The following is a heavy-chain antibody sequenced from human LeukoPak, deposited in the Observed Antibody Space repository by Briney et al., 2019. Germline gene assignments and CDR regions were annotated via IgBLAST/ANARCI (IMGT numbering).Heavy chain of an antibody. V-gene: IGHV3-48*03. CDR3: ARDRDCSTTSCYDGHFDY. CDR1: GFTFSSYE. CDR2: ISRSGSTI. Sequence: GGSLRLSCVASGFTFSSYEMNWVRQAPGKGLEWVSYISRSGSTIYYADSVKGRFTISRDNAKKSLFLQMNSLRAEDAAVYYCARDRDCSTTSCYDGHFDYWGQGTLVTVSS. J-gene: IGHJ4*02. D-gene: IGHD2-2*01.